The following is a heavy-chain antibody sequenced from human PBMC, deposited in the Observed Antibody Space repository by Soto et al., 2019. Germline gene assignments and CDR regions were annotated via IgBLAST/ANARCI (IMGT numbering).Heavy chain of an antibody. J-gene: IGHJ6*03. CDR3: ARVRQWLVPGYYYYMDV. V-gene: IGHV6-1*01. D-gene: IGHD6-19*01. CDR2: TYYRSKWYN. Sequence: SQTLSLPCAISGDSVSSNSAAWNWIRQSPSRGLEWLGRTYYRSKWYNDYAVSVKSRITINPDTSKNQFSLQLNSVTPEDTAVYYCARVRQWLVPGYYYYMDVWGKGTTVTVSS. CDR1: GDSVSSNSAA.